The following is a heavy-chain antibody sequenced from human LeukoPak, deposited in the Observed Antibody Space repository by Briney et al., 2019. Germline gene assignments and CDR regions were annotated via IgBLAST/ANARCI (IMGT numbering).Heavy chain of an antibody. CDR2: VKQDGSEK. CDR3: ARLSAYYYGSQFYYMDV. V-gene: IGHV3-7*01. Sequence: GGSLRLSCAASGFTFSSYWMSWVRQAPGKGLEWVANVKQDGSEKYSVDSVKGRFTISRDNAKNSVYLQMNSLRAEDTALYYCARLSAYYYGSQFYYMDVCGKGTTVTVS. CDR1: GFTFSSYW. J-gene: IGHJ6*03. D-gene: IGHD3-10*01.